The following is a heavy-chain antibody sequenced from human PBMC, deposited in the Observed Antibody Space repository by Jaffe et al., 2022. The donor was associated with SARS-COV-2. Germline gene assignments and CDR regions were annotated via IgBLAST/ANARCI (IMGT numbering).Heavy chain of an antibody. CDR2: MSGSGGST. CDR3: AKEGGSGSYTYYQYYMDV. J-gene: IGHJ6*03. CDR1: GFSFSRHA. Sequence: EVQLVESGGGLVQPGGSLRLSCVASGFSFSRHAMSWVRQAPGKGLEWVSAMSGSGGSTNYADSVKGRFTISRDNSKNTLYLQMNSLRAEDTALYFCAKEGGSGSYTYYQYYMDVWGKGTTVTVSS. D-gene: IGHD3-10*01. V-gene: IGHV3-23*04.